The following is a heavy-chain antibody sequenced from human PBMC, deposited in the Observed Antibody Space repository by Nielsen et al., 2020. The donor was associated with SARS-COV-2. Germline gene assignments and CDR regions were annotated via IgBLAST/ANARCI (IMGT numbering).Heavy chain of an antibody. V-gene: IGHV1-3*01. CDR3: ARDVNLTGYYSY. CDR2: IHVGSGNT. D-gene: IGHD3-9*01. CDR1: GHTSLDFH. J-gene: IGHJ4*02. Sequence: ASVKVSCKASGHTSLDFHIHWVRQTPGQSLEWMGWIHVGSGNTKYSPRFQGRVTFTSDTSATTALMELSSLRSEDTAVYYCARDVNLTGYYSYWGQGTLVTVSS.